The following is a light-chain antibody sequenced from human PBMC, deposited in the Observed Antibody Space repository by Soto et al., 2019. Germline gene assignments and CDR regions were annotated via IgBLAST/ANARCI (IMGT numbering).Light chain of an antibody. CDR2: EVT. J-gene: IGLJ3*02. Sequence: QSVLTQPVSVSGSPGQSIAISCTGTSSDVGAYSYVSWYQQHPGNAPKLMIYEVTNRPSGVSNRFSGSKSGNTASLTISGLQAEDEADYYCSSFTTSNTWVFGGGTKLTVL. CDR1: SSDVGAYSY. CDR3: SSFTTSNTWV. V-gene: IGLV2-14*01.